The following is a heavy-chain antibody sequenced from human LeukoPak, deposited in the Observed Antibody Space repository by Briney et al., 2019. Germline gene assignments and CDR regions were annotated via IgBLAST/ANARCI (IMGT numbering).Heavy chain of an antibody. CDR3: ARALRGDDYSADY. D-gene: IGHD2-15*01. CDR1: GGTFSSYA. CDR2: IIPILGIA. Sequence: SVKVSCKASGGTFSSYAISWVRQAPGQGLEWMGRIIPILGIANYAQKFQDRVTITVDKSTTTAYMELSSLTSDDTAVYYCARALRGDDYSADYWGQGTLVTVSS. V-gene: IGHV1-69*04. J-gene: IGHJ4*02.